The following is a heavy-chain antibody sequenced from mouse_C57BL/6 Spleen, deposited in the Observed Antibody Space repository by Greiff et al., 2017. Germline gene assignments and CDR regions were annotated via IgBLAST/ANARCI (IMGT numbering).Heavy chain of an antibody. CDR2: IYPGDGDT. V-gene: IGHV1-82*01. CDR3: ASTTVVATPDWYFDV. CDR1: GYAFSSSW. Sequence: VQLQESGPELVKPGASVKISCKASGYAFSSSWMNWVKQRPGKGLEWIGRIYPGDGDTNYNGKFKGKATLTADKSSSTAYMQLSSLTSEDSAVYFCASTTVVATPDWYFDVWGTGTTVTVSS. J-gene: IGHJ1*03. D-gene: IGHD1-1*01.